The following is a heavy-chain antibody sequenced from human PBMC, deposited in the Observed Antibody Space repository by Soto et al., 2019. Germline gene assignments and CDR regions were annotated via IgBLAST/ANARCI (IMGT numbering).Heavy chain of an antibody. V-gene: IGHV1-46*01. D-gene: IGHD6-19*01. CDR2: INPTIGTT. Sequence: QVQLVQSGAEVKNPGASVKVSCKASGYTFTNYFMHWVRQAPGQGLEWMGIINPTIGTTTYAQKFKGGAQMTRKTARRTLEREWGGLSSGEADIYSGGRGGGGMAVRGGGLEVGGLGPTVTVSS. CDR1: GYTFTNYF. CDR3: GRGGGGMAVRGGGLEV. J-gene: IGHJ6*02.